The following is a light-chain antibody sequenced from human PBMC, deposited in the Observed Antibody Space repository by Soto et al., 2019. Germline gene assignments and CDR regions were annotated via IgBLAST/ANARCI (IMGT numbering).Light chain of an antibody. V-gene: IGKV1-5*03. CDR3: QQYHSYWT. CDR2: KAS. CDR1: QSISSW. Sequence: DIHMTQSPSTLSASLGDRVTMTCRASQSISSWLAWYQQKPGKAPKLLIYKASSLESGVPSRFSGSGSGTEFPLTISSLQPDDFATYYCQQYHSYWTFGQGTKVDI. J-gene: IGKJ1*01.